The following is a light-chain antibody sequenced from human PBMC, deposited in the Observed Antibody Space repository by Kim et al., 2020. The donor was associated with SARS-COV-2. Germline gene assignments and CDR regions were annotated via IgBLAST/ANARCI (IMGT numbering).Light chain of an antibody. J-gene: IGKJ2*01. V-gene: IGKV3-20*01. CDR3: QQYDTSPPT. CDR2: GTS. Sequence: EIVLMQSPDSLSLSPGEGATLTCRASQSVISGHLAWYRQKVGQSPILLIFGTSNRVTGIPYRFTGDGSGTDFTLTINSLEPDHFAVYYCQQYDTSPPTSGQGTKLEI. CDR1: QSVISGH.